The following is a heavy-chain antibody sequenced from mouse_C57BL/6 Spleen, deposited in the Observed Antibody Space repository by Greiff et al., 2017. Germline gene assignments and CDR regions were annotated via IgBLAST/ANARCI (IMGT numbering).Heavy chain of an antibody. Sequence: QLQQSGPELVKPGASVKISCKASGYSFTDFNMNWVKQSNGKSLEWIGVINSNYGTTSYNQKFKGKATLTVDQSSSTAYMQLNSLTSEDSAVYYCAREGGSSGFYAMDYWGQGTSVTVSS. CDR2: INSNYGTT. CDR3: AREGGSSGFYAMDY. D-gene: IGHD3-2*02. V-gene: IGHV1-39*01. J-gene: IGHJ4*01. CDR1: GYSFTDFN.